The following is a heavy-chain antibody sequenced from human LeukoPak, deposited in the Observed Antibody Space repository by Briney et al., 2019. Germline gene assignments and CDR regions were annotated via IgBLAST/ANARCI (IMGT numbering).Heavy chain of an antibody. CDR1: GYTFTSYG. Sequence: GASVKVSCKASGYTFTSYGISWVRQAPGQGLEWMGWISIYNDNTKYVQNLQGRVTMTTDTSTSTAYMELRSLTSDDTAVYYCARDPCSGGSCHDASDIWGQGTMVTVSS. D-gene: IGHD2-15*01. V-gene: IGHV1-18*01. CDR2: ISIYNDNT. CDR3: ARDPCSGGSCHDASDI. J-gene: IGHJ3*02.